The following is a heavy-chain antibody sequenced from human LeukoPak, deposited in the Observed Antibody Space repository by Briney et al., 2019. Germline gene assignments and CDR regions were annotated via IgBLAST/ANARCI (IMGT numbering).Heavy chain of an antibody. D-gene: IGHD4-11*01. J-gene: IGHJ4*02. V-gene: IGHV3-9*01. CDR1: GFTFDDYA. CDR3: ASSRGMNTGRGGYFFDY. CDR2: VSWNSGVR. Sequence: AGGSLRLSCAASGFTFDDYAMHWVRQAPGKGLEWVSGVSWNSGVRAYADSVKGRFTVSRDNAKNSLYLQMDSLRAEDTAVYFCASSRGMNTGRGGYFFDYWGQGTLVTVSS.